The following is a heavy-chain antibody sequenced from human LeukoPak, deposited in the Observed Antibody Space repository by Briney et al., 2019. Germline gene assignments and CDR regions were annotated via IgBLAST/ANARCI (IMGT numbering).Heavy chain of an antibody. CDR3: ARDRSSFFFDY. V-gene: IGHV3-7*01. J-gene: IGHJ4*02. Sequence: GGSLRLSCAASGFTFSSYWMNWVRQAPGKGLEWVANIKQDGSEKYYVDSVQGRFTISRDNAKNSLYLQMNSLRAEDTAVYYCARDRSSFFFDYWGQGTLVTVSS. D-gene: IGHD6-6*01. CDR1: GFTFSSYW. CDR2: IKQDGSEK.